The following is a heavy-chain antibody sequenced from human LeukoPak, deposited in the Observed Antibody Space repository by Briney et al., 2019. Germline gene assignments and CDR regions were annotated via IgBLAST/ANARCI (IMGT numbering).Heavy chain of an antibody. CDR3: ARRDYGSGSYSFDY. CDR2: IDPSDSYT. V-gene: IGHV5-10-1*01. D-gene: IGHD3-10*01. J-gene: IGHJ4*02. Sequence: PGESLQISCQGSGYLFTNYWINWVRQLPGKGLEWMGTIDPSDSYTDYSPSFQGHVTISADKSISTAYLQWSSLKASDTAMYYCARRDYGSGSYSFDYWGQGNLVTVSS. CDR1: GYLFTNYW.